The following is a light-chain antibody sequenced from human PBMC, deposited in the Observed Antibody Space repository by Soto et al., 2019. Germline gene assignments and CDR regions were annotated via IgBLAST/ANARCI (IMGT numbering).Light chain of an antibody. CDR3: QDYGSSPQT. J-gene: IGKJ1*01. V-gene: IGKV3-20*01. CDR1: QSVSSY. CDR2: DAS. Sequence: EIVLTQSPGTLSLSPGERATLSCRASQSVSSYLAWYQQKPGQAPRLLIFDASNRATGTPARFSGSGSGTDFTLTISRLEPEDFAVYYCQDYGSSPQTFGQGTKVDIK.